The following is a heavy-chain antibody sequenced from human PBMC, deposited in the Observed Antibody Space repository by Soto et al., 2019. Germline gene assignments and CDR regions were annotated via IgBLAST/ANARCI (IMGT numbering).Heavy chain of an antibody. CDR3: ARYTGGGYCSSTSCAEYFQH. D-gene: IGHD2-2*01. V-gene: IGHV4-39*01. CDR1: CGSISSSSYY. Sequence: SETLSLTCTVSCGSISSSSYYWGCIRQPPGKGLEWIGSIYYSGNTYYNPSLKSRVTISVDTSKNQFSLKLSSVTAADTAVYYCARYTGGGYCSSTSCAEYFQHWGQGTLVTVSS. CDR2: IYYSGNT. J-gene: IGHJ1*01.